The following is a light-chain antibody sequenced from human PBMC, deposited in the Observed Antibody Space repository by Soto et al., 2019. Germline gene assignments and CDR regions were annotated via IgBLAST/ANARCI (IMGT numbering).Light chain of an antibody. J-gene: IGLJ1*01. Sequence: QSALTQPASVSGSPGQSITISCAGTSSDIGGYNYVSWYQQHPGKAPKLMIYDVDNRPSGVSKRFSGSKSGNTASLTISGLQAEDEADYYCSSYTSSSALVFGTGTKVTVL. CDR3: SSYTSSSALV. CDR1: SSDIGGYNY. CDR2: DVD. V-gene: IGLV2-14*01.